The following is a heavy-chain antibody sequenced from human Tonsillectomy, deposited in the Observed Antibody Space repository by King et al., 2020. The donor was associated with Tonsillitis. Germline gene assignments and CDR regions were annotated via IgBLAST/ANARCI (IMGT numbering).Heavy chain of an antibody. J-gene: IGHJ4*02. CDR1: GFTFSSYE. CDR3: ARPARIPSFFDY. D-gene: IGHD2-2*01. V-gene: IGHV3-48*03. Sequence: VQLVESGGGLVQPGGSLRLSCAASGFTFSSYEMNWVRQAPGKGLEWVAYMSSRCSIIYYADSVKGRFTISRDNAKNSLYLQMNSLRAEDTAVYYCARPARIPSFFDYWGQGTLVTVSS. CDR2: MSSRCSII.